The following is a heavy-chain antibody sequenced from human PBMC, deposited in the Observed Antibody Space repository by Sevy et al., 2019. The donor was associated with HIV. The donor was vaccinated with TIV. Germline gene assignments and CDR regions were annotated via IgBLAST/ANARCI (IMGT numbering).Heavy chain of an antibody. CDR1: GFPLSGYW. Sequence: GGSLRLSCAASGFPLSGYWMHWVRQVPGEGLVWVSRLKSVESSKTYAESVKGRFTVSRDNAKNTVYLQMNSLRAEDTGVYYCAREASSWYGVDYWGQGTLVTVSS. J-gene: IGHJ4*02. V-gene: IGHV3-74*01. CDR3: AREASSWYGVDY. D-gene: IGHD6-13*01. CDR2: LKSVESSK.